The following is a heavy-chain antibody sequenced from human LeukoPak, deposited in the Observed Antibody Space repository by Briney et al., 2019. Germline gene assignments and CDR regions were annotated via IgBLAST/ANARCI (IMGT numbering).Heavy chain of an antibody. CDR2: ISSSSSYI. Sequence: AGGSLRLSCAASGFTFSSYSMNWVRQAPGKGLEWVSSISSSSSYIYYADSVKGRFTISRDNAKNSLYLQMNSLRAEDTAVYYCARVIYGDYSPDYWGQGTLVTVSS. CDR1: GFTFSSYS. J-gene: IGHJ4*02. D-gene: IGHD4-17*01. CDR3: ARVIYGDYSPDY. V-gene: IGHV3-21*01.